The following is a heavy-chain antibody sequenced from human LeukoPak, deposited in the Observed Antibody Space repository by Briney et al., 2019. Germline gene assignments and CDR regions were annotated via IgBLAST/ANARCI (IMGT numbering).Heavy chain of an antibody. J-gene: IGHJ4*02. CDR1: GFTFSSYA. CDR2: ISYDGSNK. D-gene: IGHD2-15*01. CDR3: ARDLGYCSGGSCYYRNYFDY. V-gene: IGHV3-30*04. Sequence: GGSLRLSCAASGFTFSSYAMHWVRQAPGKGLEWVAVISYDGSNKYYADSVKGRFTISRDNSKNTLYLQMNSLRAEDTAVYHCARDLGYCSGGSCYYRNYFDYWGQGTLVTVSS.